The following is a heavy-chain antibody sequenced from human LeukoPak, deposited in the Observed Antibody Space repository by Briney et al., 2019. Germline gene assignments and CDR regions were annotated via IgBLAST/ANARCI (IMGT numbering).Heavy chain of an antibody. V-gene: IGHV4-34*01. J-gene: IGHJ3*02. CDR2: TNHSGST. CDR1: DRSFSGYY. Sequence: SETLSLTCGVYDRSFSGYYWSWIRQPPGKGLEWIGETNHSGSTNYNPSLKSRVTISVDTSKNQFSLKLSSVLAADTTVFYCARGINYYESTLSDAFDIWGQGTMVTVSS. D-gene: IGHD3-22*01. CDR3: ARGINYYESTLSDAFDI.